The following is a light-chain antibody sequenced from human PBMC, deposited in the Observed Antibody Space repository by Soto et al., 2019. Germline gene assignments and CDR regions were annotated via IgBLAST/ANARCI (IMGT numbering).Light chain of an antibody. CDR3: MQALQSIT. J-gene: IGKJ5*01. CDR2: LGS. V-gene: IGKV2-28*01. CDR1: QSLLHSNGHNF. Sequence: IVVTQSPLSLPVTPGEPASISCRSSQSLLHSNGHNFLDWYVQKPGQSPQLLIYLGSNRASGVPDRFSGSGSGTDFTLKISRVEAEDVGVYYCMQALQSITFGQGTRLEIK.